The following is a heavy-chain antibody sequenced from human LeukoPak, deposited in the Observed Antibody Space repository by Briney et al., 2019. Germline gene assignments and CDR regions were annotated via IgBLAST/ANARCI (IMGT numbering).Heavy chain of an antibody. J-gene: IGHJ2*01. CDR1: GGSISSYY. Sequence: SETLSLTCTVSGGSISSYYWSWIRQPPGKGLEWIGYIYYSGSTNYNPSLKSRVTISVDTSKNQFSLKLSFVTAADTAVYYCARGGKAAVRFDLWGRGTLVTVSS. D-gene: IGHD2-15*01. V-gene: IGHV4-59*08. CDR2: IYYSGST. CDR3: ARGGKAAVRFDL.